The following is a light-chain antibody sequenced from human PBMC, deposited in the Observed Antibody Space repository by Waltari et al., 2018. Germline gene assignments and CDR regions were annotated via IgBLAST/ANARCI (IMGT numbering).Light chain of an antibody. CDR2: DVS. CDR3: HQYNSYPWT. J-gene: IGKJ1*01. V-gene: IGKV1-5*01. Sequence: DIQMTQSPSSLSASVGYRVPITCRASQSISSYLNWYQQKPGKAPKLLIYDVSSLESGVPSRFSGSGSGTEFTLTISSLQPDDFATYYCHQYNSYPWTFGQGTKVEIK. CDR1: QSISSY.